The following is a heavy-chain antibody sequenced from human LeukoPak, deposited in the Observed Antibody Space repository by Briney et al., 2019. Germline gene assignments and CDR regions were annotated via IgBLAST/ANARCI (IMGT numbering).Heavy chain of an antibody. Sequence: PWETLSLTCAVYGGSFSGYYWSWIRQPPGKGLEWIGEINHSGSTNYNPSLKSRVTISVDTSQKQFSLRLTSVTAADTAVYYCARGRYLTTSGGAAAGFLDYWGQGSLVTVST. D-gene: IGHD6-13*01. J-gene: IGHJ4*02. CDR2: INHSGST. CDR3: ARGRYLTTSGGAAAGFLDY. V-gene: IGHV4-34*01. CDR1: GGSFSGYY.